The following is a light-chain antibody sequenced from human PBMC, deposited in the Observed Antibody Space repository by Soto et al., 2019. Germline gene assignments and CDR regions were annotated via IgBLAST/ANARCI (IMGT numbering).Light chain of an antibody. CDR2: FAS. V-gene: IGKV3-15*01. J-gene: IGKJ2*01. CDR1: QSVSNN. Sequence: EIVMTQSPATLSVSPGERATRSCRASQSVSNNLAWYQQKPGQAPRLLIYFASTRATGIPARFSGSGSGTEFTLTIGSLQSEDFAVYYCQQYNSYLYTFGQGTKLEIK. CDR3: QQYNSYLYT.